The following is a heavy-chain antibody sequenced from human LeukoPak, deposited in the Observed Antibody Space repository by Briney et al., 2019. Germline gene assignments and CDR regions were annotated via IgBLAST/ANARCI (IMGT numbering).Heavy chain of an antibody. CDR1: GFTFSSYA. V-gene: IGHV3-23*01. Sequence: GGSLRLSCAASGFTFSSYAMSWVRQAPGKGLEWVSAISGSGGSTYYADSVKGRFTISRDNSKNTLYLQKNSLRAEDTAVYYCAKDWGSYSSSIFDYWGQGTLVTVSS. CDR2: ISGSGGST. D-gene: IGHD6-6*01. CDR3: AKDWGSYSSSIFDY. J-gene: IGHJ4*02.